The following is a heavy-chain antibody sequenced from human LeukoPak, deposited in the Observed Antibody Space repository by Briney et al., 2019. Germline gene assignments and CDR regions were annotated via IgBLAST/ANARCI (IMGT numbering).Heavy chain of an antibody. CDR2: IKQDGRDT. J-gene: IGHJ4*02. CDR3: ARGPDTVWGAL. D-gene: IGHD5-18*01. V-gene: IGHV3-7*01. Sequence: GGSLRLSCPASGLTFSSYWMGWVRQAPGKGREWVANIKQDGRDTYYVYSVKGRFTITRDNAKNSLYLQKNSLIAEDAALYYCARGPDTVWGALWGQGTLVTVSS. CDR1: GLTFSSYW.